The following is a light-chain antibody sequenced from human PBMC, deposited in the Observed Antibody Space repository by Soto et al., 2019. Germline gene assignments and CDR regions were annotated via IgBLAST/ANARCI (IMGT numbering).Light chain of an antibody. CDR1: SSNIGAGYD. Sequence: QSVLTQPPSVSGAPGQRVTISCTGSSSNIGAGYDVHWYQQLPGTAPKLLIYGNSNRPSGVPDRFSGSKSGTSASLAITGLQAEDEADYSCQSYDSSLGGVVFGGGTKGTV. CDR3: QSYDSSLGGVV. V-gene: IGLV1-40*01. CDR2: GNS. J-gene: IGLJ2*01.